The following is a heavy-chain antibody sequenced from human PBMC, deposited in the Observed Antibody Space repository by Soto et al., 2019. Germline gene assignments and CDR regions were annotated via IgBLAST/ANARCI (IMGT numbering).Heavy chain of an antibody. D-gene: IGHD3-10*01. CDR1: GYTFTSYG. J-gene: IGHJ4*02. V-gene: IGHV1-18*01. CDR3: AREYGSGSRFAY. CDR2: ISAYNGNT. Sequence: QVQLVQSGAEVKKPGASVKVSCKASGYTFTSYGISWVRQAPAQGLEWMGWISAYNGNTNYAQKLQCRVTLTTDTSTSTAYMEPRCLRSDDTAVYYCAREYGSGSRFAYWGQGTLVTVSS.